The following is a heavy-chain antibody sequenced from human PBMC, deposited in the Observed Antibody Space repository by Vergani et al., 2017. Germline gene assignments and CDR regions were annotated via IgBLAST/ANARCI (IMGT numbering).Heavy chain of an antibody. Sequence: QVQLVQSGAEVKKPGASVKVSCKASGYTFTSYHMHWVRQAPGQGLEWMGIINPSGGSTGYAQKFQDRVTMTRDTSTSTVYMELSSLRSEDTAVYYCARVGSGYSGYDDLYYFDYWGQGTLVTVSS. CDR1: GYTFTSYH. J-gene: IGHJ4*02. CDR3: ARVGSGYSGYDDLYYFDY. D-gene: IGHD5-12*01. V-gene: IGHV1-46*01. CDR2: INPSGGST.